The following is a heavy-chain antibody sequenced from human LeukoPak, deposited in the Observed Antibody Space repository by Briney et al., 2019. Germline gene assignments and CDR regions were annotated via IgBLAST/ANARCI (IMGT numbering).Heavy chain of an antibody. Sequence: ASVKVSCKASGYTFTSYAMHWVRQAPGQRLEWMGWINAGNGNTKYSQKFQGRVTMTRNTSISTAYMELSSLRSEDTAVYYCARGDGSGSYYKDRDAFDIWGQGTMVTVSS. D-gene: IGHD3-10*01. CDR3: ARGDGSGSYYKDRDAFDI. CDR2: INAGNGNT. J-gene: IGHJ3*02. CDR1: GYTFTSYA. V-gene: IGHV1-3*01.